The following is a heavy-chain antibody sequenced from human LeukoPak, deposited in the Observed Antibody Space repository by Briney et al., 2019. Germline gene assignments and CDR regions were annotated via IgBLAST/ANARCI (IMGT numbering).Heavy chain of an antibody. V-gene: IGHV4-39*07. Sequence: SETLSLTCIVSGGSISSTTYYWGWIRQPPGKRLKWIGSIYYSGNTYYNPSLKSRVTISIDTSKNQFSLKLSSVTAADTAVYYCARGVGAIPSWGQGTLVTVSS. CDR3: ARGVGAIPS. D-gene: IGHD1-26*01. CDR1: GGSISSTTYY. CDR2: IYYSGNT. J-gene: IGHJ5*02.